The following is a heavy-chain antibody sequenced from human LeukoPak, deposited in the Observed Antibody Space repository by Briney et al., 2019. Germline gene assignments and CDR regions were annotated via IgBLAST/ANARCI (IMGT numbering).Heavy chain of an antibody. J-gene: IGHJ3*02. CDR3: ARGPSPIDAFDI. CDR1: GGTFSSYA. CDR2: IIPIFGTA. Sequence: SVKVSCKASGGTFSSYAISWVRQAPGQGLEWMGGIIPIFGTANYAQKFQGRVTITADEPTSTAYMELSSLRSEDTAVYYCARGPSPIDAFDIWGQGTMVTVSS. V-gene: IGHV1-69*13.